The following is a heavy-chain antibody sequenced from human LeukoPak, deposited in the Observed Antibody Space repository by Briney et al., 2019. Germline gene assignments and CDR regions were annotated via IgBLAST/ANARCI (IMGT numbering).Heavy chain of an antibody. CDR3: ATVPYDILTGGVYYFDY. D-gene: IGHD3-9*01. V-gene: IGHV1-24*01. CDR2: IDPEDGET. J-gene: IGHJ4*02. Sequence: GASVKVSCKVSGYTLTELSMHWVRQAPGEGLEWMGGIDPEDGETIYAQKFEGRVTMTEDTSTDTAYMELSSLRSEDTAVYYCATVPYDILTGGVYYFDYWGQGTLVTVSS. CDR1: GYTLTELS.